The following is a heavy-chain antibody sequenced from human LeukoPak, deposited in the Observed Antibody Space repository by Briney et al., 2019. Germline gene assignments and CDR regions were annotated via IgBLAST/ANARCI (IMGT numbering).Heavy chain of an antibody. CDR1: GFTFSSYA. V-gene: IGHV3-23*01. CDR2: ISGSGGST. J-gene: IGHJ4*02. D-gene: IGHD3-22*01. CDR3: ARDPPLAYYYDSSGSTQSY. Sequence: PGGSLRLSCAASGFTFSSYAMSWVRQAPGKGLEWVSAISGSGGSTYYADSVKGRFTISRDNSKNTLYLQMNSLRAEDTAVYYCARDPPLAYYYDSSGSTQSYWGQGTLVTVSS.